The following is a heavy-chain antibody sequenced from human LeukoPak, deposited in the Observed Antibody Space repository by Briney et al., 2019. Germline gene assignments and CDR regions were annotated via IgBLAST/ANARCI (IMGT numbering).Heavy chain of an antibody. D-gene: IGHD4-11*01. Sequence: SETLSLTCTVSGYSISSGYYWGWIRQPPGKGLEWIGSIHHSGSTYYNPSLKSRVTISVDTSKNLFSLNMSSVTAADTAVYYCARGSSNYDVEPEGYFDYWGQGTLVTVSS. V-gene: IGHV4-38-2*02. CDR3: ARGSSNYDVEPEGYFDY. J-gene: IGHJ4*02. CDR1: GYSISSGYY. CDR2: IHHSGST.